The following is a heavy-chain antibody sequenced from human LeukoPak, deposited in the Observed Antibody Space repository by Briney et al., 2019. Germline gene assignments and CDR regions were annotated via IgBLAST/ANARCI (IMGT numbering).Heavy chain of an antibody. J-gene: IGHJ6*01. Sequence: ASVKVSCKASGYTFTSYGMHWVRQAPGQGLEWMGWINPNNGSTNYAQKLQGRVTMTTDTSISTAYMELSSLRSDDTAVYYCARDEVVAVPGTIRGYYYYGMDVWRQGTKVTVSS. V-gene: IGHV1-2*02. CDR3: ARDEVVAVPGTIRGYYYYGMDV. CDR2: INPNNGST. D-gene: IGHD6-19*01. CDR1: GYTFTSYG.